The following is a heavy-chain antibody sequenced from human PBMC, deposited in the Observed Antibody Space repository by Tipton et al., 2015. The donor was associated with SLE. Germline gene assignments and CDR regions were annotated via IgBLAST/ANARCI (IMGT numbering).Heavy chain of an antibody. D-gene: IGHD3-10*01. Sequence: GSLRLSCAASGFTVSSNYMSWVRQAPGKGLEWVSVIFGGGSTYYADSVKGRFTISRDNSKSTLYLQMNSLRAEDTAVYYCARDVIGEDFFDYWGQGTLVTVSS. J-gene: IGHJ4*02. CDR2: IFGGGST. V-gene: IGHV3-53*01. CDR1: GFTVSSNY. CDR3: ARDVIGEDFFDY.